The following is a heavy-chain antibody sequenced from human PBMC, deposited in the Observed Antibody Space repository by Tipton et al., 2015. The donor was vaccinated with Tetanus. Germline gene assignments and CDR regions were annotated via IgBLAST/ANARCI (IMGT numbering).Heavy chain of an antibody. CDR2: IYYSGST. Sequence: TLSLTCTVSGGSISSYYWSWIRQPPGKGLEWIGYIYYSGSTNYNPSLKSRVTISVDTSKNQFSLKLSSVTAADTAVYYCARDDCSGGSCYYYWGQGTLVTVSS. CDR3: ARDDCSGGSCYYY. CDR1: GGSISSYY. J-gene: IGHJ4*02. D-gene: IGHD2-15*01. V-gene: IGHV4-59*01.